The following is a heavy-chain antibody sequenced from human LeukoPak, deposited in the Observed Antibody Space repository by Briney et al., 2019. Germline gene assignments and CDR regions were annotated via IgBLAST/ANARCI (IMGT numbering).Heavy chain of an antibody. Sequence: PGGSLRLSCAASGFPFSSYGMHWVRQAPGKGLEWVAVISHDGSNKYYADSVKGRFTISRDNSKNTLYLQMNSLRAEDTAVYYCAKTAEYDFWSGYDYWGQGTLVTVSS. V-gene: IGHV3-30*18. J-gene: IGHJ4*02. CDR1: GFPFSSYG. D-gene: IGHD3-3*01. CDR3: AKTAEYDFWSGYDY. CDR2: ISHDGSNK.